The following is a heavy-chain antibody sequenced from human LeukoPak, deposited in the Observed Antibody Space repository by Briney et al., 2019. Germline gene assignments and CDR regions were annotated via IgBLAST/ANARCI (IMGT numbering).Heavy chain of an antibody. CDR3: TTTIYGSGKAGY. J-gene: IGHJ4*02. V-gene: IGHV3-73*01. Sequence: GGSLKLSCAASGFTFSDSAIHWVRQASGKGLEWVGRIRSKSNSYAANYAASVNGRFTISRDGSKNTAYLQMNSLKTKDTAVYYCTTTIYGSGKAGYWGQGTLVTVSS. CDR2: IRSKSNSYAA. D-gene: IGHD3-10*01. CDR1: GFTFSDSA.